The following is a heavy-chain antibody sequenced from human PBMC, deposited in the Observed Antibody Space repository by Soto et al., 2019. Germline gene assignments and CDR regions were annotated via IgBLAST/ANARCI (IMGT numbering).Heavy chain of an antibody. CDR1: GYSFTSYW. CDR3: ARVGVYYDSSGYYY. V-gene: IGHV5-10-1*01. CDR2: IDPSDSYT. J-gene: IGHJ4*02. D-gene: IGHD3-22*01. Sequence: PGESLKISCKGSGYSFTSYWISWVRQMPGKGLEWMGRIDPSDSYTNYSPSFQGHVTISADKSICTAYLQWSSLKASDTAMYYCARVGVYYDSSGYYYWGQGTLVTVSS.